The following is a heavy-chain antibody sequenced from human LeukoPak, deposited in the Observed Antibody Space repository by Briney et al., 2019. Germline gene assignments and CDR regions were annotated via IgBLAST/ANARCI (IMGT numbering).Heavy chain of an antibody. CDR1: GYTFTSYA. Sequence: ASVKVSCKASGYTFTSYAISWVRQAPGQGLEWMGWISAYIGNTNYAQKLQGRVTMTTDTSTSTAYMELRSLRSDDTAVYYCARSGYGSGSYRMLRWAFDWFDPWGQGTLVTVSS. J-gene: IGHJ5*02. CDR2: ISAYIGNT. D-gene: IGHD3-10*01. CDR3: ARSGYGSGSYRMLRWAFDWFDP. V-gene: IGHV1-18*01.